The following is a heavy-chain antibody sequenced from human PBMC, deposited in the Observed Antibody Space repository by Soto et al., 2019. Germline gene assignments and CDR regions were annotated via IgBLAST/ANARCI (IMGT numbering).Heavy chain of an antibody. D-gene: IGHD2-21*02. CDR2: MYNTGST. V-gene: IGHV4-59*01. CDR3: ARDLWGYCGTDCYPLDV. J-gene: IGHJ6*02. Sequence: PSETLSLTCTVSGGSISGYYWSWIRQPPGKGLEWIGYMYNTGSTVYNPSFKSRVTISVDTSKNQFSLKLNSVTAADTAVYYYARDLWGYCGTDCYPLDVWGQGTTVT. CDR1: GGSISGYY.